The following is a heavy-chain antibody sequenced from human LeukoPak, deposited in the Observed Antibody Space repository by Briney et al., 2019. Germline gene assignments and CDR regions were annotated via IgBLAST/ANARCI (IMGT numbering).Heavy chain of an antibody. CDR2: IYYSGST. Sequence: SETLSLTCGVSGDSISSDGHSWSWIRQPPGKGLEWIGYIYYSGSTYYNPSLKSRVTISVDTSKNQFSLKLSSVTAADTAVYYCAGLRLGELPWAFDIWGQGTMVTVSS. CDR1: GDSISSDGHS. V-gene: IGHV4-30-4*07. CDR3: AGLRLGELPWAFDI. J-gene: IGHJ3*02. D-gene: IGHD3-16*01.